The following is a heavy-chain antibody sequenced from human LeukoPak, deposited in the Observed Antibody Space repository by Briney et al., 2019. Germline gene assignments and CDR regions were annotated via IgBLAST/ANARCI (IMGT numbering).Heavy chain of an antibody. Sequence: ASVKVSCKASGYTFTGYYMHWVRQAPGQGLEWMGWINPNSGGTNYAQRFQGRVTMTRDTSISTAYMELSRLRSDDTAVYYCARESTPHRYTDHWGQGTLVTVSS. CDR2: INPNSGGT. D-gene: IGHD3-9*01. CDR3: ARESTPHRYTDH. J-gene: IGHJ5*02. CDR1: GYTFTGYY. V-gene: IGHV1-2*02.